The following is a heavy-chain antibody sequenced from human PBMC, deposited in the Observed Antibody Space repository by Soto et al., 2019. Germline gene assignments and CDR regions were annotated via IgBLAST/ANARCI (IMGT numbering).Heavy chain of an antibody. J-gene: IGHJ6*02. CDR1: GGTFSSYA. D-gene: IGHD2-2*01. CDR2: IIPIFGTA. CDR3: ASTTKDIVVAPVALRTGRYGMDV. Sequence: QVQLVQSGAEVKKPGSSLKVSCKASGGTFSSYAISWVRQAPGQGLEWMGGIIPIFGTANYAQEFQGRVTITAEESTSTAYMELSSLTSEDTAVYYCASTTKDIVVAPVALRTGRYGMDVWGQGTTVTVSS. V-gene: IGHV1-69*12.